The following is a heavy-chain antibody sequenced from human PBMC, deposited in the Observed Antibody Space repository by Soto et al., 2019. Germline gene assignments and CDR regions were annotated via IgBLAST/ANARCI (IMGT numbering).Heavy chain of an antibody. J-gene: IGHJ6*02. CDR3: AKGAVAGTPTSYYYYGMDV. CDR1: GGTFRTYA. Sequence: QVLLLQSGAEVKKPGSSVRVSCEASGGTFRTYAISWVRQAPGQGLEWMGEIIPIFGKVNYAQKFQGRVTITADESTTTVHMDLRSLTSEDTAVYYCAKGAVAGTPTSYYYYGMDVWGQGTTVTVS. CDR2: IIPIFGKV. D-gene: IGHD6-19*01. V-gene: IGHV1-69*12.